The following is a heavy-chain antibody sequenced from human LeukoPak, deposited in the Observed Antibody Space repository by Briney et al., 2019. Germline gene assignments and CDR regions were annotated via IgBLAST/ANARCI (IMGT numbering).Heavy chain of an antibody. CDR3: AKGEFGYYDSSGYYYGY. J-gene: IGHJ4*02. CDR2: ISGSGGST. V-gene: IGHV3-23*01. CDR1: GFTFSSYA. D-gene: IGHD3-22*01. Sequence: PGGSLRLSCAASGFTFSSYAMSWVRQAPGKGLEWVPAISGSGGSTYYADSVKGRFTISRDNSKNTLYLQMNSLRAEDTAVYYCAKGEFGYYDSSGYYYGYWGQGTLVTVSS.